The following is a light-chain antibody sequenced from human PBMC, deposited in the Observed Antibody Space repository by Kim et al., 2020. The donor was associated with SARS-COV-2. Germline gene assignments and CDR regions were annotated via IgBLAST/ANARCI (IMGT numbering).Light chain of an antibody. Sequence: QSVLTQPPSASGTPGQRVTISCSGSSSNIGNNPVNWFQQLPGTAPNLLIYSNNQRPSGVPDRFSGSKSGTSASLAISGLQSEDEADYYCAAWDDSLNGRVFGGGTKLTVL. CDR2: SNN. CDR1: SSNIGNNP. CDR3: AAWDDSLNGRV. V-gene: IGLV1-44*01. J-gene: IGLJ3*02.